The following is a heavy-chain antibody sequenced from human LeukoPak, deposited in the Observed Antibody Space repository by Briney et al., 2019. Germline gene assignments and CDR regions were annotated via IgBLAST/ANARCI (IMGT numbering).Heavy chain of an antibody. D-gene: IGHD4-17*01. CDR2: IYSGGST. CDR1: GFTVSSNY. Sequence: GGSLRLSCAASGFTVSSNYMSWVRQAPGKGLEWVSVIYSGGSTYYADSVKGRFTISRDNSKNTLFLQMNSLRAEDTAVYYCARHRSDSGDYDAFDIWGQGTMVTVSS. J-gene: IGHJ3*02. CDR3: ARHRSDSGDYDAFDI. V-gene: IGHV3-66*04.